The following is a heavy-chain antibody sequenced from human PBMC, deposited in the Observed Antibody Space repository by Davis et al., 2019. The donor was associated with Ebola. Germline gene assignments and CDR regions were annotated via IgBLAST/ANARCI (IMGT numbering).Heavy chain of an antibody. D-gene: IGHD6-19*01. CDR1: GGTFSSYA. CDR3: AREGGYSSGWPYFDN. Sequence: AASVKVSCKASGGTFSSYAISWVRQAPGQGLEWMGGIIPILGPGNYGQKFQGRVTITADKSTSKAYMELSSLRYEDTAVYYCAREGGYSSGWPYFDNWGQGTLVTVSS. V-gene: IGHV1-69*06. J-gene: IGHJ4*02. CDR2: IIPILGPG.